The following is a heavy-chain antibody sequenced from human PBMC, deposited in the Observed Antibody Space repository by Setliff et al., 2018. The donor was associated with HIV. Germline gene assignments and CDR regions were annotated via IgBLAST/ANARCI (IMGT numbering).Heavy chain of an antibody. CDR2: MYYSGST. D-gene: IGHD3-16*02. Sequence: SETLSLTCTASGGSISSYYWGWIRQPPGKGLEWIGSMYYSGSTYHDPSLKSRVTISVDTSKSQFSLKLSSVTAADTALYYCARGSDYIWGNYRFPFDYWGQGTLVTVSS. V-gene: IGHV4-39*07. CDR1: GGSISSYY. CDR3: ARGSDYIWGNYRFPFDY. J-gene: IGHJ4*02.